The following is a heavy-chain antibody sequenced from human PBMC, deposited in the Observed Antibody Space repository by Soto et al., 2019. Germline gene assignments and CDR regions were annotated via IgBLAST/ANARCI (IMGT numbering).Heavy chain of an antibody. J-gene: IGHJ6*02. CDR2: ISSSSSTI. CDR1: GFTFSSYS. V-gene: IGHV3-48*02. D-gene: IGHD3-3*01. Sequence: GGSLRLSCAASGFTFSSYSMNWVRQAPGKGLEWVSYISSSSSTIYYADSVKGRFTISRDNAKNSLYLQMNSLRDEDTAVYYCAGSITIFGVVIIGGMDVWGQGTTVTVSS. CDR3: AGSITIFGVVIIGGMDV.